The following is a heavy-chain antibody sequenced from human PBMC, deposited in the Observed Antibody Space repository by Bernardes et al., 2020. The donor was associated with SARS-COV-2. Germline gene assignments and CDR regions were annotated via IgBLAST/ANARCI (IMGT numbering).Heavy chain of an antibody. CDR3: ARDGRTSAAPNWFDP. J-gene: IGHJ5*02. V-gene: IGHV1-2*04. CDR1: GYSFTDYY. CDR2: INPSNGVT. Sequence: ASVKVSCKASGYSFTDYYIHWVRQAPGQGLEWMGWINPSNGVTKYVQKFQGWVTMARDTSTSTAYMELSRLRSDDTAVYYCARDGRTSAAPNWFDPWGQGTLVTVSS. D-gene: IGHD2-2*01.